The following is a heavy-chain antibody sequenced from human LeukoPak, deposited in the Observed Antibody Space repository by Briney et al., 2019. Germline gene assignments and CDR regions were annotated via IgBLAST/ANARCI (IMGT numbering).Heavy chain of an antibody. CDR1: GYSFTTYW. CDR3: ARVDRADRGGPRCSSGSGALDI. D-gene: IGHD2-21*01. CDR2: IYSGDSDT. Sequence: PGESLKISCKASGYSFTTYWIGWVRQMPGKGLEGMANIYSGDSDTRYSPSFQGQVTISADWSLSTDYLKWFSLKASDTAMYYCARVDRADRGGPRCSSGSGALDIWGQGTMVTVSS. J-gene: IGHJ3*02. V-gene: IGHV5-51*01.